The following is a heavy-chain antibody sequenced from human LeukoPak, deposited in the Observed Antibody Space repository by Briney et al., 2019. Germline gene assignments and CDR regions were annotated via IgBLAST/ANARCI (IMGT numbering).Heavy chain of an antibody. D-gene: IGHD5-24*01. J-gene: IGHJ4*02. Sequence: PSETLSLTCAVYGGSCSDYYCSWLRQPPGKGLEWIGEIHPYGTFYYNSSLKSRLTISIDTSKSQFSLRLTSVTAADTAFYYCARGRDRSKAGDHWGQGTLVPVSS. V-gene: IGHV4-34*01. CDR3: ARGRDRSKAGDH. CDR2: IHPYGTF. CDR1: GGSCSDYY.